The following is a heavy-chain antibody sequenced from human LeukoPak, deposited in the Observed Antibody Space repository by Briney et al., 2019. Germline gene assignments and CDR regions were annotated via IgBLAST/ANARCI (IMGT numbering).Heavy chain of an antibody. Sequence: GGSLRLSCAASGFTFTSYAMSWVRQAPGKGLEWVSSITGSADSTYYADSVKGRFTISRDNSKNTLYLQMNSLRAEDTAAYHCARDGGSYLQPTDYWGQGTLVTVSS. CDR3: ARDGGSYLQPTDY. V-gene: IGHV3-23*01. D-gene: IGHD1-26*01. CDR2: ITGSADST. J-gene: IGHJ4*02. CDR1: GFTFTSYA.